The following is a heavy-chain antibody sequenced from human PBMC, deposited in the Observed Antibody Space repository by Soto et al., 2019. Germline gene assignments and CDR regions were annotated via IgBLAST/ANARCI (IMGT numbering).Heavy chain of an antibody. CDR1: GYTFTTYA. CDR2: INVDNGNT. D-gene: IGHD3-16*02. V-gene: IGHV1-3*01. J-gene: IGHJ6*02. Sequence: QIQLVQSGADVRKPGASVKVSCTASGYTFTTYAMHWVRQAPGQRPEWMGWINVDNGNTKYSQNFQGRVTITRDTSASTAYMELSGLTYGDTGVYFCARDGRYRYGSHSHYEMDVWGQGTTVIVSS. CDR3: ARDGRYRYGSHSHYEMDV.